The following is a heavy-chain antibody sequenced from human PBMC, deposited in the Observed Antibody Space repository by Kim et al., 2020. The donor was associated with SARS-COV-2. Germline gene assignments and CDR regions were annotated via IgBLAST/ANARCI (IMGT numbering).Heavy chain of an antibody. D-gene: IGHD3-3*01. CDR3: ARAGGITICGVVSMGAFET. CDR2: ISYDGSNK. J-gene: IGHJ3*02. Sequence: GGSLRLSCAASGFTFSSYAMHWVRQAPGKGLEWVAVISYDGSNKYYADSVKGRFTISRDNSKNTLYLQMNSLRAEDTAVYYCARAGGITICGVVSMGAFETWGQGTIVTVSS. CDR1: GFTFSSYA. V-gene: IGHV3-30-3*01.